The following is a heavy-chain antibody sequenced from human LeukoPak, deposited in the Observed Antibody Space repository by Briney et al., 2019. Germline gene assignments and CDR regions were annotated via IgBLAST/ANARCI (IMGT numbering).Heavy chain of an antibody. Sequence: SETLSLTCAVYGGSFSGYYWSWIRQPPGKGLEWIGEINHSGSTNYNPSLKSRVTISVDTSKNQFSLKLSSVTAADTAVYYCARGPDDYVWGSYRYSYNWFDPWGQGTLVTVSS. V-gene: IGHV4-34*01. CDR2: INHSGST. D-gene: IGHD3-16*02. J-gene: IGHJ5*02. CDR1: GGSFSGYY. CDR3: ARGPDDYVWGSYRYSYNWFDP.